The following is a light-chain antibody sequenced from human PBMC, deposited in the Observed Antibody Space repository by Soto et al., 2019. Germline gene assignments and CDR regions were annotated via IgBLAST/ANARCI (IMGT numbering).Light chain of an antibody. J-gene: IGKJ3*01. CDR2: AAS. V-gene: IGKV1-39*01. Sequence: DIPMTQSPSSLSASVGDRVTITCRAGQSITTFLNWYQQKPGKAPKLLIYAASSLQSGVPSRFSGSGSGTDFTLTISSLQPEDFATYYCQQSYSTPRVTFGPGTKVDIK. CDR3: QQSYSTPRVT. CDR1: QSITTF.